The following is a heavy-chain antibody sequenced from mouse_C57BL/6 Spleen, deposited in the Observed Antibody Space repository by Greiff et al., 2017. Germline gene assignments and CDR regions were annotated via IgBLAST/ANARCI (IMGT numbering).Heavy chain of an antibody. V-gene: IGHV10-1*01. CDR1: GFSFNTYA. CDR2: IRSKSNNYAT. J-gene: IGHJ2*01. CDR3: VRHDRSRGFDY. D-gene: IGHD1-1*01. Sequence: DVQLVESGGGLVQPKGSLKLSCAASGFSFNTYAMNWVRQAPGKGLEWVARIRSKSNNYATYYADSVKDRFTISRDDSESMLYLQMNNLKTEDTAMYYCVRHDRSRGFDYWGQGTTLTVSS.